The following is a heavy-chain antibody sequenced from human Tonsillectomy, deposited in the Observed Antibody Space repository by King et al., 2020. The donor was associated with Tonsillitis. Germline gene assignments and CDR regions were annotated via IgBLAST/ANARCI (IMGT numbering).Heavy chain of an antibody. Sequence: VQLVESGAEVKKPGSSVNISCKASGGTFTRYTISWVRQAPGQGLEWMGGIIPIFGTPDYAQKFQGRVTITADESTSTAYMELSSLRSEDSAVYYCARDAWCGLASRDCNDAYYHGTDVGSQGPTVTASS. D-gene: IGHD2-15*01. CDR2: IIPIFGTP. J-gene: IGHJ6*02. V-gene: IGHV1-69*01. CDR3: ARDAWCGLASRDCNDAYYHGTDV. CDR1: GGTFTRYT.